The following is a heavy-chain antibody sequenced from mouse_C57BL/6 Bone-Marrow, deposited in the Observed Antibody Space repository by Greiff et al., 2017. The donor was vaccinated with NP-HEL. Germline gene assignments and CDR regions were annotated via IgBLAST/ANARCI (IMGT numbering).Heavy chain of an antibody. J-gene: IGHJ4*01. D-gene: IGHD1-1*01. Sequence: QVHVKQSGAELVRPGTSVKVSCKASGYAFTNYLIEWVKQRPGQGLEWIGVINPGSGGTNYNEKFKGKATLTADKSSSTAYMQLSSLTSEDSAVDFCARLREIYYAMDYWGQGTSVTVSA. CDR3: ARLREIYYAMDY. V-gene: IGHV1-54*01. CDR2: INPGSGGT. CDR1: GYAFTNYL.